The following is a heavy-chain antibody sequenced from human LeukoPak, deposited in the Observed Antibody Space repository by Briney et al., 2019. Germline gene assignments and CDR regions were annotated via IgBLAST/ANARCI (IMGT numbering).Heavy chain of an antibody. V-gene: IGHV4-59*01. CDR1: GGSISSYY. CDR2: TYYSGST. J-gene: IGHJ5*02. CDR3: VAVAGTNWFDP. Sequence: SENLSLTCTVSGGSISSYYWSWIRQPPGKGLEWIGYTYYSGSTNYNPSLKSRVTISVDTSKNQFSLKLSSVTAADTAVYYCVAVAGTNWFDPWGQGTLVTVSS. D-gene: IGHD6-19*01.